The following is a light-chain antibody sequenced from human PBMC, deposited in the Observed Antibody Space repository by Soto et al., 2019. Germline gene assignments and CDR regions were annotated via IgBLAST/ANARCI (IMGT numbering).Light chain of an antibody. CDR1: QGISAW. CDR2: DAS. J-gene: IGKJ5*01. V-gene: IGKV1-39*01. CDR3: QQSYSTPVT. Sequence: EIEMTQSPATLAVSSCEWATLTRRAGQGISAWLAWHQQKPGKAPKLLNYDASSLESGVPSRFSGSGSGTYFTPVISRQQPEYVTTYYCQQSYSTPVTFGQGTRLEIK.